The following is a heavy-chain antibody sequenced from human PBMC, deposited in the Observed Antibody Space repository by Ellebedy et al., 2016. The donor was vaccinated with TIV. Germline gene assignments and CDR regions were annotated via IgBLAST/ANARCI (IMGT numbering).Heavy chain of an antibody. CDR1: DGSISTYY. V-gene: IGHV4-4*07. Sequence: SETLSLTCTVSDGSISTYYWSWIRQPPGKGLEWIGRYTSGSINYNSSLKSRVTMSVDTSRNQLSLEVASVTAADTVVYYCARDGGSYYPFDYWGQGIRVTVSS. CDR2: YTSGSI. CDR3: ARDGGSYYPFDY. J-gene: IGHJ4*02. D-gene: IGHD1-26*01.